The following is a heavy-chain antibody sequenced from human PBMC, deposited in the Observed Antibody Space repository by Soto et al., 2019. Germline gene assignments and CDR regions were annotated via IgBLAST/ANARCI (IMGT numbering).Heavy chain of an antibody. CDR3: ARGVTYMDV. CDR2: ISSSSSPI. J-gene: IGHJ6*03. V-gene: IGHV3-48*01. CDR1: GFTFSTYS. D-gene: IGHD2-21*02. Sequence: QLVESGGGLVQPGGSLRLSCAASGFTFSTYSMNWVRQAPGKGLEWVSYISSSSSPISYADSVRGRFTVSRDNAKNSLYLHMNSLSAEDTAVYDWARGVTYMDVWGKGTTVTVSS.